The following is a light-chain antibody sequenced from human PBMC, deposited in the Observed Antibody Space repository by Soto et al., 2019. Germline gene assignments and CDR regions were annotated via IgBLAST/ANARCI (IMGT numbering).Light chain of an antibody. V-gene: IGLV3-21*02. CDR1: NIGRKS. Sequence: SYELTQPPSVSVAPGQTARITCGGSNIGRKSVHWYQQKPGQDPVVVVYDDSDRPSGIPERFSGSNSGNTATLTISRVEAGDEADYYCQRWDSNSDHVVFGGGTKVTVL. CDR2: DDS. CDR3: QRWDSNSDHVV. J-gene: IGLJ2*01.